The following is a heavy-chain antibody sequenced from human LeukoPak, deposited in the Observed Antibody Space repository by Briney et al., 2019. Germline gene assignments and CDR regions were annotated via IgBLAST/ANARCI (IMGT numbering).Heavy chain of an antibody. J-gene: IGHJ4*02. Sequence: PGGSLRLSCAASGFTFSTYWMNWVRQAPGRGLEWVANINKDGSERNFVDSVKGRFTISRDNTKNSLYLQMNSLRADDTAVYYCTKGGHLDNWGQGTLVTVSS. D-gene: IGHD3-16*01. CDR3: TKGGHLDN. V-gene: IGHV3-7*01. CDR2: INKDGSER. CDR1: GFTFSTYW.